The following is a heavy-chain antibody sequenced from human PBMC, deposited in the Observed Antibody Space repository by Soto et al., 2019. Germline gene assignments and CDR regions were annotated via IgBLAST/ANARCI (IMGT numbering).Heavy chain of an antibody. D-gene: IGHD3-10*01. V-gene: IGHV3-30-3*01. CDR1: GFTFSSYA. J-gene: IGHJ4*02. CDR3: ARDVYGSGSYPDY. CDR2: ISYDGSNK. Sequence: QVQLVESGGGVVQHGRSLRLSCAASGFTFSSYAMHWVRQAPGKGLEWVAVISYDGSNKYYADSVKGRFTISRDNSKNTLYLQMNSLRAEDTAVYYCARDVYGSGSYPDYWGQGTLVTVSS.